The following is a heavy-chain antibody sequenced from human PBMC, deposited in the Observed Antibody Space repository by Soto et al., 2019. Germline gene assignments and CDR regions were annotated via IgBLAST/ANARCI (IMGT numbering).Heavy chain of an antibody. CDR3: ARPRTTGTRGVDAFDI. Sequence: GASVKVSCKASGYTFTSYGSSWVRQATRQGLEWMGWISAYNGNTNYAQKLQGRVTMTTDTSTSTAYMELRSLRSDDTAVYYCARPRTTGTRGVDAFDIWGQGTMVTVSS. D-gene: IGHD1-1*01. J-gene: IGHJ3*02. V-gene: IGHV1-18*01. CDR1: GYTFTSYG. CDR2: ISAYNGNT.